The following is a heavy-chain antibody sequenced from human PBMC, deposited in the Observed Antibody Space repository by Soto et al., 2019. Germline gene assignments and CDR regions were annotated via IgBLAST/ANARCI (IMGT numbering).Heavy chain of an antibody. CDR1: GFTFSSYS. D-gene: IGHD4-17*01. Sequence: GGSLRLSCAASGFTFSSYSMNWVRQAPGKGLVWVSRINSDGSSTSYADSVKGRFTISRDNAKNTLYLQMNSLRAEDTAVYYCARYGDYEAIDYWGQGTLVTVSS. CDR2: INSDGSST. J-gene: IGHJ4*02. CDR3: ARYGDYEAIDY. V-gene: IGHV3-74*01.